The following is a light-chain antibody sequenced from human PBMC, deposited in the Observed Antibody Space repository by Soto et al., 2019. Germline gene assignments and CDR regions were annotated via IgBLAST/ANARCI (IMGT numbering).Light chain of an antibody. CDR1: QSVSSSY. Sequence: EIVLTQSPGTLSLSPGARATLSCRASQSVSSSYLAWYQQKPGQAPRLLIYGASSRATGIPDRFSGSGSGTDFTLTISRLEPEDLAVYYCQQYGSSLYTVGQGTKLDIK. CDR3: QQYGSSLYT. V-gene: IGKV3-20*01. J-gene: IGKJ2*01. CDR2: GAS.